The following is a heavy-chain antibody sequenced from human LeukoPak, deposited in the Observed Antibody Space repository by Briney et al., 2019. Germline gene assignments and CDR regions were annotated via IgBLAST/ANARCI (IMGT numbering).Heavy chain of an antibody. CDR3: ARQKTGITIFGVVTYQNWFDP. J-gene: IGHJ5*02. CDR1: GGSVSSGSYY. Sequence: SETLSLTCTVSGGSVSSGSYYWSWIRQPPGKGLEWIGYIYYSGSTNYNPSLKSRVTISVDTSKNQFSLKLSSVTAADTAVYYCARQKTGITIFGVVTYQNWFDPWGQGTLVTVSS. D-gene: IGHD3-3*01. V-gene: IGHV4-61*01. CDR2: IYYSGST.